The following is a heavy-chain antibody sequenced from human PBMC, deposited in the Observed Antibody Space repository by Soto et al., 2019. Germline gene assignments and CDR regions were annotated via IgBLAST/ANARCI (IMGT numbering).Heavy chain of an antibody. V-gene: IGHV4-31*03. CDR3: ARSDSSGKTRYYFDH. CDR2: IYSTEST. D-gene: IGHD3-22*01. CDR1: GGSISSGSYY. J-gene: IGHJ4*02. Sequence: QVQLQESGPGLVKPSQTLSLTCTVSGGSISSGSYYWTWIRQHPGKGLEWIGYIYSTESTNYNPSLKSRCTISVDMSASQFSLKLSSVTVADTTVYYCARSDSSGKTRYYFDHWGQGTLVTVSS.